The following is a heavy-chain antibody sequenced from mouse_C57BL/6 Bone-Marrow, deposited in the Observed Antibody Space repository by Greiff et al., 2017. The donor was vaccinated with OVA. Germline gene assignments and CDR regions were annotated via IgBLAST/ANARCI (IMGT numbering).Heavy chain of an antibody. CDR2: IGPANGNT. CDR3: AIDDGYFWYFDV. CDR1: GFTIKNTY. V-gene: IGHV14-3*01. Sequence: EVQLQQSVAELVRPGASVKLSCTASGFTIKNTYMHWVKQRPEQGLEWIGRIGPANGNTKYAPKFQGKATITADTSSNTAYLQLSSLTSEDTAIYYCAIDDGYFWYFDVWGTGTAVTVSS. J-gene: IGHJ1*03. D-gene: IGHD2-3*01.